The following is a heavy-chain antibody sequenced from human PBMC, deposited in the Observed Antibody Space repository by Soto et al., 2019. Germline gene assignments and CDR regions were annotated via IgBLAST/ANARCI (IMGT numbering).Heavy chain of an antibody. V-gene: IGHV4-4*02. Sequence: NPSETLSLTCAVSGGSISSSNWWSWVRQPPGKGLEWIGEIYHSGSTNYSPSLKSRVTISVDKSKNQFSLKLSSVTAADTAVYYCARDRVVVVPAAKVYGMDVWGQGTTVTVSS. D-gene: IGHD2-2*01. CDR2: IYHSGST. CDR1: GGSISSSNW. J-gene: IGHJ6*02. CDR3: ARDRVVVVPAAKVYGMDV.